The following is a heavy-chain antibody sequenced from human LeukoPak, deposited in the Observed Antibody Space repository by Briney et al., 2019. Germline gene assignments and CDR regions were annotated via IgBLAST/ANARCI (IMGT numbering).Heavy chain of an antibody. V-gene: IGHV3-7*05. D-gene: IGHD7-27*01. CDR1: GFTFSSYN. CDR2: INQDGSET. Sequence: GGSLRLSCAASGFTFSSYNMTWVRQAPGKGLEWVANINQDGSETHYMDSVKGRFTISRDNTKNSLYLQMNQLRAEDTAVFYCARGSLGRGWLYDSWGQGTPISVSS. J-gene: IGHJ4*02. CDR3: ARGSLGRGWLYDS.